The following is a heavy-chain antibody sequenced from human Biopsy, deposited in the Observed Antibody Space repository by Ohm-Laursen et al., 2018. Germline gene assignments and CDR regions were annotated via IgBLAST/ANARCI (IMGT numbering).Heavy chain of an antibody. CDR1: GFSFSDYH. Sequence: GSLRLSCSASGFSFSDYHMRWIRQAPGRGLEWVSYISGGGTIYYGDSMKGRFTISRDNAKNSLYLQMNSLRAEDTAVYYCTRLAYYYYYGMDVWGQGATVTVSS. V-gene: IGHV3-69-1*02. CDR3: TRLAYYYYYGMDV. J-gene: IGHJ6*02. D-gene: IGHD2-21*01. CDR2: ISGGGTI.